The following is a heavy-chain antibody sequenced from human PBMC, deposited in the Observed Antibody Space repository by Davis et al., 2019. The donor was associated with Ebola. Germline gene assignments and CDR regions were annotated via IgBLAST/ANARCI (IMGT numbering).Heavy chain of an antibody. CDR1: GYSFTSYW. V-gene: IGHV5-51*01. CDR3: ARPGLYYDFWSGYHHDAFDI. CDR2: IYPGDSDT. J-gene: IGHJ3*02. D-gene: IGHD3-3*01. Sequence: GESLKISCQGSGYSFTSYWIGWVRQMPGKGLEWMGIIYPGDSDTRYSPSFQGQVTISADKSISTAYLQWSSLKASDTAMYYCARPGLYYDFWSGYHHDAFDIWGQGTMVTVSS.